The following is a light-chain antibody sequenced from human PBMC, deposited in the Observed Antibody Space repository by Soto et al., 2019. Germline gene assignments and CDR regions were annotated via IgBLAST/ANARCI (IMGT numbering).Light chain of an antibody. V-gene: IGKV1-39*01. Sequence: DIQMTQSPSSLSASVGDRATIICRASQTITNSLNWYQHKPGKAPKLLIYAASSLQSGVPSRFSGSGSGTDFTLTISSLQPQDFATYYCQQSDSNPRTFGQGTKVDIK. CDR2: AAS. J-gene: IGKJ2*01. CDR1: QTITNS. CDR3: QQSDSNPRT.